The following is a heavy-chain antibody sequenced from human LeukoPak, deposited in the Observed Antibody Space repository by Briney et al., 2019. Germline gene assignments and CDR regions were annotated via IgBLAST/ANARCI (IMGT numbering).Heavy chain of an antibody. Sequence: GGSLRLSCAASGFTFSSYAMSWVRRAPGKGLEWISYIGIDSGNTNYADSVKGRFTISGDKAKNSLYLQMNSLRVEDTAVYYCARDYKYAFDNWGQGTLVTVSS. V-gene: IGHV3-48*01. CDR1: GFTFSSYA. D-gene: IGHD5-24*01. CDR2: IGIDSGNT. J-gene: IGHJ4*02. CDR3: ARDYKYAFDN.